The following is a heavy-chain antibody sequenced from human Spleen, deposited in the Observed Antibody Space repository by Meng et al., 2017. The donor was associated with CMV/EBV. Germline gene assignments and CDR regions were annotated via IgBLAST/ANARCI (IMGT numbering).Heavy chain of an antibody. CDR1: GGSISSSSYY. V-gene: IGHV4-39*07. Sequence: SETLSLTCTVSGGSISSSSYYWGWIRQPPGKGLEWIGSIHYSGSTYYNPSLKSRLTMSVDTSEPQFSLKLSSVTAADTAVYYCATPRAGYASGWSFDYWGQGALVTVSS. CDR2: IHYSGST. D-gene: IGHD6-19*01. J-gene: IGHJ4*02. CDR3: ATPRAGYASGWSFDY.